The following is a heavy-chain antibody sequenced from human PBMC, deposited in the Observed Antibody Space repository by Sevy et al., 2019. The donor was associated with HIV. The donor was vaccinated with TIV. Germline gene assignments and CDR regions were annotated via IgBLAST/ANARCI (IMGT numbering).Heavy chain of an antibody. D-gene: IGHD5-18*01. Sequence: GGSLRLSCAASGFTFSTYWMSWVRQAPGKGLEWVATMNQEGSEKYYVDSVKGRFTISRDNAQNSLYLQMNSLRAEDTAVYSCVREGVGGFSYSLDCWGQGTLVTVSS. J-gene: IGHJ4*02. V-gene: IGHV3-7*01. CDR3: VREGVGGFSYSLDC. CDR1: GFTFSTYW. CDR2: MNQEGSEK.